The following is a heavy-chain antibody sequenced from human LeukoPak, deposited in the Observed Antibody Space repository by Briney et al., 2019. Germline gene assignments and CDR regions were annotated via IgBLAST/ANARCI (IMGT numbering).Heavy chain of an antibody. CDR2: IYPGDSDT. D-gene: IGHD2-21*02. J-gene: IGHJ4*02. Sequence: GESLKISCKGSGYSFTSYWIGWVRQMPGKGLEWMGIIYPGDSDTRYSPSFQGQVTISADKSISTAYLQWSSLKASDTAMYYCARRGVVVTENEAFDYWDQGTLVTVSS. CDR1: GYSFTSYW. CDR3: ARRGVVVTENEAFDY. V-gene: IGHV5-51*01.